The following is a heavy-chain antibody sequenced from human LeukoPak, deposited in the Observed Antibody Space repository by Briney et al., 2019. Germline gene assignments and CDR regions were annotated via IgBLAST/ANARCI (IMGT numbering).Heavy chain of an antibody. Sequence: QSGGSLRLSCAASGFTFSSYAMHWVRQAPGKGLEWVAVISYDGSNKYYTDSVKGRFTISRDNSKNTLYLQMNSLRAEDTAVYYCARDFPPFHLLGYFDYWGQGTMVTVSS. V-gene: IGHV3-30-3*01. CDR3: ARDFPPFHLLGYFDY. CDR1: GFTFSSYA. D-gene: IGHD3-22*01. CDR2: ISYDGSNK. J-gene: IGHJ4*02.